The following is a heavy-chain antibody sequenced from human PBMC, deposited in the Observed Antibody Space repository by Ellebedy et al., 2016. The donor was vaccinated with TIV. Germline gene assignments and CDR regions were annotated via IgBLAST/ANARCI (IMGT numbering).Heavy chain of an antibody. CDR3: ARDRGGVGATNGFDY. CDR1: GYTFTSYY. CDR2: INPSGGST. V-gene: IGHV1-46*01. Sequence: AASVKVSCKASGYTFTSYYMRWVRQAPGQGLEWMGIINPSGGSTSYAQKFQGRVTMTRDTSTSTVYMELRSLRSEATAVYYGARDRGGVGATNGFDYWGQGTLVTVSS. J-gene: IGHJ4*02. D-gene: IGHD1-26*01.